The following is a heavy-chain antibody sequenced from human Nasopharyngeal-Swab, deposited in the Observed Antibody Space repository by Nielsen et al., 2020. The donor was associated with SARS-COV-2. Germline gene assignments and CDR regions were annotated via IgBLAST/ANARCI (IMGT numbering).Heavy chain of an antibody. CDR2: ISGSGGST. CDR1: GFTFSSYW. J-gene: IGHJ4*02. Sequence: GESLKISCAASGFTFSSYWMSWVRQAPGKGLEWVSAISGSGGSTYYADSVKGRFTISRDNSKNTLYLQMNSLRAEDTAVYYCAKLGYGGFDYWGQGTLVTVSS. V-gene: IGHV3-23*01. D-gene: IGHD2-2*03. CDR3: AKLGYGGFDY.